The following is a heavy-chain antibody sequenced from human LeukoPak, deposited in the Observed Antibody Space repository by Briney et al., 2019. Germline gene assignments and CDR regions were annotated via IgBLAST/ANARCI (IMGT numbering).Heavy chain of an antibody. CDR2: IIPILGIA. CDR1: GGTFSSYA. J-gene: IGHJ4*02. Sequence: SVKVSCKASGGTFSSYAISWVRQAPGQGLEWMGRIIPILGIANYAQKFQGRVTITADKSTSTAYMELSSLRSEDTAVYYCARGPSGSGSLYWGQGTLVTVSS. D-gene: IGHD3-10*01. V-gene: IGHV1-69*04. CDR3: ARGPSGSGSLY.